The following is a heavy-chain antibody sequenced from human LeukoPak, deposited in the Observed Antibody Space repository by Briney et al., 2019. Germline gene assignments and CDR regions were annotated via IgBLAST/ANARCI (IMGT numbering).Heavy chain of an antibody. J-gene: IGHJ5*02. V-gene: IGHV3-74*01. CDR1: GFTFSSYW. CDR2: INSDRSST. Sequence: GGSLRLSCAASGFTFSSYWMHWVRQAPGRGLVWVSRINSDRSSTSYADSVKGRFTISRDNAKNTLYLQMNSLRAEDTAVYYCARAGDVLRYFDWSTLNWHNWFDPWGQGTLVTVSS. CDR3: ARAGDVLRYFDWSTLNWHNWFDP. D-gene: IGHD3-9*01.